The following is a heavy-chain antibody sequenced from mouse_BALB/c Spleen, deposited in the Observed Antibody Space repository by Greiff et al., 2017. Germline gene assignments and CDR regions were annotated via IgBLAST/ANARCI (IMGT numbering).Heavy chain of an antibody. CDR3: TREEVRGNFWYFDV. V-gene: IGHV1-5*01. J-gene: IGHJ1*01. CDR1: GYSFTSYW. D-gene: IGHD2-1*01. CDR2: IYPGNSDT. Sequence: VQLQQSGTVLARPGASVKMSCKASGYSFTSYWMHWVKQRPGQGLEWIGAIYPGNSDTSYNQKFKGKAKLTAVTSASTAYMELSSLTNEDSAVYYCTREEVRGNFWYFDVWGAGTTVTVSS.